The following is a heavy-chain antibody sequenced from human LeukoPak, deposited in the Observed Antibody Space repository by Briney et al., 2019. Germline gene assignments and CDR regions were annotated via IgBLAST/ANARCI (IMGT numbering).Heavy chain of an antibody. Sequence: ASVKVSCKASGYTFTHYGISWVRQAPGQGLEWMGWISLYNGDTNYVQKFQDRVTMTTDTSTSTAYMEVRSLRSDDTAVYYCARTQDVTYYYYYMDVWGKGTTVTVSS. CDR3: ARTQDVTYYYYYMDV. CDR2: ISLYNGDT. J-gene: IGHJ6*03. CDR1: GYTFTHYG. D-gene: IGHD2-21*02. V-gene: IGHV1-18*01.